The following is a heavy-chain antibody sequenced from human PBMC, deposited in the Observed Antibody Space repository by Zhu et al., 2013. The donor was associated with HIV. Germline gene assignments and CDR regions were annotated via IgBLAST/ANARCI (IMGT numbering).Heavy chain of an antibody. Sequence: QAHLVQSGAEVKKPGASVKVSCKASGYTFTGYFMHWVRQAPGQGLEWMGWINPNSGGTNYAQKFQGRVTMTRDTSISTAYMELSRLRSDDTAVYYCARDGGYCSSTNCQYYFDLLGQGTLVT. D-gene: IGHD2-2*01. CDR3: ARDGGYCSSTNCQYYFDL. CDR1: GYTFTGYF. J-gene: IGHJ4*02. CDR2: INPNSGGT. V-gene: IGHV1-2*02.